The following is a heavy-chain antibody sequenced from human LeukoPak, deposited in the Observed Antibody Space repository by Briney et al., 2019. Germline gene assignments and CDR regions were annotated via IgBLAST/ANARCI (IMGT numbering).Heavy chain of an antibody. D-gene: IGHD3-10*01. V-gene: IGHV4-4*09. CDR3: ARYVAYGSGKYYFDY. CDR1: GGSIGTSY. CDR2: IYNSVTA. Sequence: SETLSLTCTVSGGSIGTSYWTWIRQPPGGGLEWIGQIYNSVTANYNPSLKTRVTISADTSKNQFSLRLSSVTAADTAVYLCARYVAYGSGKYYFDYWGQGSLVSVSS. J-gene: IGHJ4*02.